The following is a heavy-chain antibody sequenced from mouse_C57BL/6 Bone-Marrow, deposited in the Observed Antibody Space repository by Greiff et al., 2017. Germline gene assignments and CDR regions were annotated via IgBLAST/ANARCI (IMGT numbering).Heavy chain of an antibody. Sequence: EVQLQQSVAELVRPGASVKLSCTASGFNIKNTYMHWVKQRPEQGLEWIGRIDPANGNTKYAPKFQGKATITADTSSNTAYLQLSSLTSEDTAIYYCARRYYSSSYSYWYFDVWGTGTTVTVSS. V-gene: IGHV14-3*01. J-gene: IGHJ1*03. D-gene: IGHD1-1*01. CDR3: ARRYYSSSYSYWYFDV. CDR1: GFNIKNTY. CDR2: IDPANGNT.